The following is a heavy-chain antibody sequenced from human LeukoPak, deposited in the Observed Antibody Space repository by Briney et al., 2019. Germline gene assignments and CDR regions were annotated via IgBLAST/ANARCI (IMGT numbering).Heavy chain of an antibody. J-gene: IGHJ3*02. CDR3: ARPGITGTMGYGAFDI. CDR2: IDSSSSYI. V-gene: IGHV3-21*01. CDR1: GFTFSSYS. D-gene: IGHD1-7*01. Sequence: GGSLRLSCAASGFTFSSYSINWVRQAPGKGMEWVSSIDSSSSYIYYADSVKGRFTISRDNAKNSLFLQMNSLRVEDTAVYYCARPGITGTMGYGAFDIWGQGTRVTVSS.